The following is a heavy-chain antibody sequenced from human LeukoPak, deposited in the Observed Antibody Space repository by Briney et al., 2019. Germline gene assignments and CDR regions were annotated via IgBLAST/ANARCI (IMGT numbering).Heavy chain of an antibody. J-gene: IGHJ4*02. Sequence: GGSLRPSCAAPGFTFSSYAMTWVRQAPGKGLEWVSAISGSGGSTYYADSVKGRFTISRDNSKNTLYLQMNSLRAEDTAVYYCAKDSGLRYFDWYPDYWGQGTLVTVSS. CDR3: AKDSGLRYFDWYPDY. D-gene: IGHD3-9*01. CDR1: GFTFSSYA. CDR2: ISGSGGST. V-gene: IGHV3-23*01.